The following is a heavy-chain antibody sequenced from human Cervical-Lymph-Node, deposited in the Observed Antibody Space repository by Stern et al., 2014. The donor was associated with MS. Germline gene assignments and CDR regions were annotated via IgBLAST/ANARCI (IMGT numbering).Heavy chain of an antibody. CDR3: ARQTTAWASDV. Sequence: QLVQAGAELIRPGESLKISCKGSGYKFSIYWIAWVRQMPGKGLERLGFICPGHPATSSSPSFQGQVTMQAAKSTSTAYLQWSSLNASDTAMYFCARQTTAWASDVGGQGTLVTVSS. D-gene: IGHD1-14*01. V-gene: IGHV5-51*01. CDR2: ICPGHPAT. CDR1: GYKFSIYW. J-gene: IGHJ4*02.